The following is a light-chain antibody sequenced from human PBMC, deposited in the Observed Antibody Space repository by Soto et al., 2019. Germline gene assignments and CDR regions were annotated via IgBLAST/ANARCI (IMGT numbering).Light chain of an antibody. V-gene: IGKV1-5*01. Sequence: DLQMSQSPSTLSASVGDRVTSXXRASQSISSWLAWYQQKPGTAPQIXIDEASSLERGVPSRFSGSGAGTDFTLTSSCLQSEDFATYYCQQYYSYPPTFGQGTKVEIK. CDR3: QQYYSYPPT. CDR1: QSISSW. J-gene: IGKJ1*01. CDR2: EAS.